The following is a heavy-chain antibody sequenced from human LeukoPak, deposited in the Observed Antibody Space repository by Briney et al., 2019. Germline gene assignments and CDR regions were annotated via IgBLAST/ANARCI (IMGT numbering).Heavy chain of an antibody. CDR3: ARDYEQTNYYGMDV. CDR1: GGTFSSYA. V-gene: IGHV1-69*04. J-gene: IGHJ6*02. CDR2: IIPILGIA. D-gene: IGHD5-12*01. Sequence: ASVKVSCKASGGTFSSYAISWVRQAPGQGLEWMGRIIPILGIANYAQKFQGRVTINADKSTSTAYMELSSLRSEDTAVYYCARDYEQTNYYGMDVWGQGTTVTVSS.